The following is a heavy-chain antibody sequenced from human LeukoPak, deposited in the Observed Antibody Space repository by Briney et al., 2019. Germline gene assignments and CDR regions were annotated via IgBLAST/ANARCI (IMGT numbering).Heavy chain of an antibody. J-gene: IGHJ6*03. D-gene: IGHD1-26*01. CDR1: GFSFSSYA. CDR3: ARDPYSGSYGNYYYYFMDV. Sequence: GGSLRLCCAAAGFSFSSYARSWGRQARGGGLELVSAISGGGGSTYYADSVKGRFTISRDNSKNTLYLQMNSLRAEDTAVYYCARDPYSGSYGNYYYYFMDVWGKGTTVTISS. CDR2: ISGGGGST. V-gene: IGHV3-23*01.